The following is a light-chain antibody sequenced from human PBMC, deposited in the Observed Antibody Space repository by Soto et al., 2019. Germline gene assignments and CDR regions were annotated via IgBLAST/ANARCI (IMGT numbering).Light chain of an antibody. CDR2: GAS. Sequence: EIVLTQSPGTLSLSPGERATLSCRASQSVSSSYLAGYQQKPGQAPRPLIYGASSRATGIPVRFSGSGSGTDFPLTISRLEPEDFAVYYCRQYGSSPRTFDQGTKVEIK. V-gene: IGKV3-20*01. CDR1: QSVSSSY. J-gene: IGKJ1*01. CDR3: RQYGSSPRT.